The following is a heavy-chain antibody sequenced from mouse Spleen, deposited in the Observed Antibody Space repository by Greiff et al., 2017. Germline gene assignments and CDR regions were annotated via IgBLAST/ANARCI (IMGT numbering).Heavy chain of an antibody. D-gene: IGHD1-1*02. CDR2: ISTYYGNT. Sequence: VQLVESGAELVKPGASVKISCKGSGYTFTDYAMHWVKQSHAKSLEWIGVISTYYGNTNYTQKFKGMAIMTVDKSCRTAYMELARLTPKDSAVHYCSRGGKGDWYFDVWGAGTTVTVPS. CDR1: GYTFTDYA. V-gene: IGHV1S137*01. CDR3: SRGGKGDWYFDV. J-gene: IGHJ1*01.